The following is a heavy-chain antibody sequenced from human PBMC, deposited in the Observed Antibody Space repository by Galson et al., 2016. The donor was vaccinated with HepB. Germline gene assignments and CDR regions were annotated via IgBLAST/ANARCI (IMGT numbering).Heavy chain of an antibody. CDR1: GGSISSSSYY. CDR2: IYYSGST. V-gene: IGHV4-39*01. D-gene: IGHD3-22*01. Sequence: TLSLTCTVSGGSISSSSYYWGWIRQPPGKGLEWIGSIYYSGSTYYNPSLKSRVTISVDTSKNQFSLKLSSVTAADTAVYYCATSRNYYYDSSGYYPNWFDPWGQGTLVTVSS. CDR3: ATSRNYYYDSSGYYPNWFDP. J-gene: IGHJ5*02.